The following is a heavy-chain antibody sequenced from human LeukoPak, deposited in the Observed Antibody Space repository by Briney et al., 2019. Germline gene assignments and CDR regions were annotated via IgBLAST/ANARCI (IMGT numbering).Heavy chain of an antibody. CDR2: IWYDGSNK. J-gene: IGHJ6*02. CDR3: ATSHSGYDSYYYYGMDV. Sequence: RGSLRLSCAASGFTFSSYGMHWVRQAPGKGLEWVAVIWYDGSNKYYADSVKGRFTISRDNSKNTLYLQMNSLRAEDTAVYYCATSHSGYDSYYYYGMDVWGQGTTVTVSS. V-gene: IGHV3-33*01. CDR1: GFTFSSYG. D-gene: IGHD5-12*01.